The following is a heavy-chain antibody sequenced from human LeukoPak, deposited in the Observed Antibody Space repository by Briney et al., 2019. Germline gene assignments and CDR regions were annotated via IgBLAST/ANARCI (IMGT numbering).Heavy chain of an antibody. CDR3: ARIRQLARGPFDY. CDR1: GYTFTGYY. V-gene: IGHV1-2*02. D-gene: IGHD6-6*01. J-gene: IGHJ4*02. CDR2: INPNSGGT. Sequence: ASVKVSCKASGYTFTGYYMHWVRQAPGQGLEWMGWINPNSGGTNYAQKFQGRVTMTRDTSISTAYMELSRLRSDDTAVYYCARIRQLARGPFDYWGQGTLVTVSS.